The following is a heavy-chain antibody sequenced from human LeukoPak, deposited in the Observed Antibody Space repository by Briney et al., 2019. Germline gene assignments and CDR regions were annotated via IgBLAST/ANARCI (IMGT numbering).Heavy chain of an antibody. V-gene: IGHV3-48*03. CDR3: VRDNLENQWLERSY. J-gene: IGHJ4*02. Sequence: GGSLRLSCAASGFTFSLYNTNWVRQAPGKGLEWVSQISASETSIKYADSVRGRFTISRDNVKNSVYLQMNSLRAEDTAIYYCVRDNLENQWLERSYWGQGTLVTVSS. D-gene: IGHD6-19*01. CDR2: ISASETSI. CDR1: GFTFSLYN.